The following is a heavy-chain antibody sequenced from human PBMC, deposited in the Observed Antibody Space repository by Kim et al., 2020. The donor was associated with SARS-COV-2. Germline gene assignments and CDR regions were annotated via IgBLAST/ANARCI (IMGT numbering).Heavy chain of an antibody. V-gene: IGHV3-23*01. CDR3: AKAPSRAYGSILNPRDY. CDR2: ISGSGGST. J-gene: IGHJ4*02. CDR1: GFTFSSYA. D-gene: IGHD4-17*01. Sequence: GGSLRLSCAASGFTFSSYAMSWVRQAPGKGLEWVSAISGSGGSTYYADSVKGRFTISRDNSKNTLYLQMNSLRAEDTAVYYCAKAPSRAYGSILNPRDYWGQGTPVTVSS.